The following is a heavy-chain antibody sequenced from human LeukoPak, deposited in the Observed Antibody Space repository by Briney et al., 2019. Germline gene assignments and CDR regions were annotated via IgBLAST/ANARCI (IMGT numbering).Heavy chain of an antibody. CDR3: ARDGYDFWSGYYHASHFDY. CDR2: ISSSSSTI. Sequence: GGSLRLSCAASGFTFSSYSMNWVHQAPGKGLEWVSYISSSSSTIYYADSVKGRFTISRDNAKNSLYLQMNSLRDEDTAVYYCARDGYDFWSGYYHASHFDYWGQGTLVTVSS. CDR1: GFTFSSYS. D-gene: IGHD3-3*01. V-gene: IGHV3-48*02. J-gene: IGHJ4*02.